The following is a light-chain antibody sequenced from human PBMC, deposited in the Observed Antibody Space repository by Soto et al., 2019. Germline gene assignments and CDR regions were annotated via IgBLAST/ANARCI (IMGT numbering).Light chain of an antibody. CDR2: ASS. J-gene: IGKJ3*01. CDR3: QQANSFPIT. Sequence: DIQMTQSPSSVSASVGDRVTITCRASQDILSWLAWYQQKPGEAPRLLIYASSNLQSGVPSRFSGSGSGTDFTLTISSLQPEDFATYYCQQANSFPITVAPGTRLDIK. V-gene: IGKV1-12*01. CDR1: QDILSW.